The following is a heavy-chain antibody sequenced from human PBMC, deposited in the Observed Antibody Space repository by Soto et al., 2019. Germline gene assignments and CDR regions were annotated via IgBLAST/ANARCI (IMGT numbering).Heavy chain of an antibody. CDR2: ISYSGST. CDR1: GGSIRSYY. J-gene: IGHJ4*02. V-gene: IGHV4-59*12. CDR3: ARYRFSDTWSKFDY. Sequence: SETLSLTCSVSGGSIRSYYWSWIRQPPGKGLEWIGYISYSGSTNYNPSLKSRVTISVDTSKNQFSLKLTSVTAADTAAYYCARYRFSDTWSKFDYWGQGTLVTVSS. D-gene: IGHD3-16*02.